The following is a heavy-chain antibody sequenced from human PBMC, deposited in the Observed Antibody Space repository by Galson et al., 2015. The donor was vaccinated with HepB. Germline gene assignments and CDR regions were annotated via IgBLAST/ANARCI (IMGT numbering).Heavy chain of an antibody. D-gene: IGHD1-26*01. Sequence: SETLSLTCVVSGGSSNYYYWNWIRQPPGKGLGWIGEINHGGSTNDNPSLKSRVTLSLDTSNNHFSLKLTSVTAADTAVYYCAREAAGATGGGFDYWGQGSLVTVSS. CDR2: INHGGST. J-gene: IGHJ4*02. V-gene: IGHV4-34*01. CDR1: GGSSNYYY. CDR3: AREAAGATGGGFDY.